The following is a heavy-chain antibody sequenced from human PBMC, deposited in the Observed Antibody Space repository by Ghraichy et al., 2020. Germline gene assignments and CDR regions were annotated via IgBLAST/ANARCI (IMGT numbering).Heavy chain of an antibody. CDR2: INHSGST. CDR1: GGSFSGYY. Sequence: SETLSLTCAVYGGSFSGYYWSWIRQPPGKGLEWIGEINHSGSTNYNPSLKSRVTISVDTSKNQFSLKLSSVTAADTAVYYCARARIILLWFGESTTGGSFDYWGQGTLVTVSS. J-gene: IGHJ4*02. V-gene: IGHV4-34*01. CDR3: ARARIILLWFGESTTGGSFDY. D-gene: IGHD3-10*01.